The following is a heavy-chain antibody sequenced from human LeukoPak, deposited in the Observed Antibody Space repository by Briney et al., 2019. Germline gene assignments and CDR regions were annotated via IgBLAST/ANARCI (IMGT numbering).Heavy chain of an antibody. V-gene: IGHV3-23*01. D-gene: IGHD3-9*01. Sequence: GGSLRLSCVASGFTLGTYLMIWVRQGPGKRLEWVAAISRASENTYYADSVKGRCTISRDDPQNTVSLQMNSLRAEDTAVYYCASSLRSFDWLPSDYWGQGTLVTVSS. J-gene: IGHJ4*02. CDR2: ISRASENT. CDR1: GFTLGTYL. CDR3: ASSLRSFDWLPSDY.